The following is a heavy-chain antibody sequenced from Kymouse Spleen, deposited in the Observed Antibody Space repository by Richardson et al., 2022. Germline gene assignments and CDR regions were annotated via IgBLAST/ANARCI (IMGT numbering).Heavy chain of an antibody. CDR2: IKSKTDGGTT. V-gene: IGHV3-15*01. J-gene: IGHJ4*02. CDR3: TTDRLLWFGEPDFDY. Sequence: EVQLVESGGGLVKPGGSLRLSCAASGFTFSNAWMSWVRQAPGKGLEWVGRIKSKTDGGTTDYAAPVKGRFTISRDDSKNTLYLQMNSLKTEDTAVYYCTTDRLLWFGEPDFDYWGQGTLVTVSS. CDR1: GFTFSNAW. D-gene: IGHD3-10*01.